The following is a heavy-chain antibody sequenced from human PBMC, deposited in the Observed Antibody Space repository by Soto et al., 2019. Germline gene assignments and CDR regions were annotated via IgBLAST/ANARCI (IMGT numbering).Heavy chain of an antibody. CDR2: IIPIFGTA. V-gene: IGHV1-69*13. J-gene: IGHJ3*02. CDR1: GGTFSSYA. D-gene: IGHD3-22*01. Sequence: GASVKVSCKASGGTFSSYAISWVRQAPGQGLEWMGGIIPIFGTANYAQKFQGRVTITADESTSTAYMELSSLRSEDTAVYYCERGYYYDNIPHAFDIWGQGTMVTVSS. CDR3: ERGYYYDNIPHAFDI.